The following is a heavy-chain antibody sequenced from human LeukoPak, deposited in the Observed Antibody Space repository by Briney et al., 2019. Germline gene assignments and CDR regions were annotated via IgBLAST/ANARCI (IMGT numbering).Heavy chain of an antibody. V-gene: IGHV4-4*07. CDR1: GGSISDYS. J-gene: IGHJ4*02. CDR3: ARDGAGIAAAVYFDY. Sequence: SETLSLTCIVSGGSISDYSWTWIRQPAGKGLEWIGRIYTTGIINYNPSLKSRVTMSVDTSKNQFSLKLTSVTAADTAVYYCARDGAGIAAAVYFDYWGQGTLVTVSS. D-gene: IGHD6-13*01. CDR2: IYTTGII.